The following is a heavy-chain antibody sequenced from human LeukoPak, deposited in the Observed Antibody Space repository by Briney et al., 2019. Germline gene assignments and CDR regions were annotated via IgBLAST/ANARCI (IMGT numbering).Heavy chain of an antibody. D-gene: IGHD1-14*01. CDR3: AKVAGTGRPDYYFDS. CDR1: GFTFNSYA. CDR2: ISGSGVST. Sequence: GGSLRLSCVASGFTFNSYAMSWVCQAPGKGLEWVSVISGSGVSTYYADSVKGRFTISRDNSRRTLYLQMNSLRPEDTAVYYCAKVAGTGRPDYYFDSWGQGTLVTVSS. J-gene: IGHJ4*02. V-gene: IGHV3-23*01.